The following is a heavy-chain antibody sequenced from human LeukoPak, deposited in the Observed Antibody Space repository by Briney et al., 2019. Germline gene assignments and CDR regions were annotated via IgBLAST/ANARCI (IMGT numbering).Heavy chain of an antibody. V-gene: IGHV4-34*01. J-gene: IGHJ6*03. CDR1: VGSFMGYY. CDR2: INLSGST. Sequence: SETLSLTCAVYVGSFMGYYWSGIPNPPGKGLEWMGEINLSGSTNYNPSLKSRVTISVDTSKNQFSLKLSSVTAADTAVYYCARGRITMVRGVITSYYMDVWGKGTTVTVSS. CDR3: ARGRITMVRGVITSYYMDV. D-gene: IGHD3-10*01.